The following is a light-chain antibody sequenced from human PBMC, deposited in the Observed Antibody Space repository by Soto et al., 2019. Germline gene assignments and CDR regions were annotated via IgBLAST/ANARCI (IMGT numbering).Light chain of an antibody. CDR3: QQYNSYSLSIT. CDR2: DAS. V-gene: IGKV1-5*01. J-gene: IGKJ5*01. CDR1: QSISSW. Sequence: DIQMTHSPSILSASVGDRVTITCRASQSISSWLAWYQQKPGKAPKLLIYDASSLESGVPSRFSGSGSGTEFTLTISSLQPDDFATYYCQQYNSYSLSITFGQGTRLEIK.